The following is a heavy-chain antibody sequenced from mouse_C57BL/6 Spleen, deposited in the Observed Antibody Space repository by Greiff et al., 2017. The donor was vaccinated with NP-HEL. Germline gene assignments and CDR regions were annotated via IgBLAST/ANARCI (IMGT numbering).Heavy chain of an antibody. D-gene: IGHD3-2*02. J-gene: IGHJ2*01. CDR2: INPSSGYT. Sequence: QVQLKESGAELARPGASVKMSCKASGYTFTSYTMHWVKQRPGQGLEWIGYINPSSGYTKYNQKFKDKATLTADKSSSTAYMQLSSLTSEDSAVYYCARDSGGRYFDYWGQGTTLTVSS. CDR1: GYTFTSYT. CDR3: ARDSGGRYFDY. V-gene: IGHV1-4*01.